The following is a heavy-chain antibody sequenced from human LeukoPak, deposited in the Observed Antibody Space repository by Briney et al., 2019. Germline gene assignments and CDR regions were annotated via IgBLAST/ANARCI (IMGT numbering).Heavy chain of an antibody. CDR3: ARDGVNYYDISGYDI. D-gene: IGHD3-22*01. V-gene: IGHV4-59*01. J-gene: IGHJ4*02. CDR2: IYYSGST. CDR1: GGSISSGY. Sequence: SETLSLTCTVSGGSISSGYWSWIRQPPGKGLEWIGYIYYSGSTNYNPSLKSRVTISVDTSKNQFSLKLSSVTAADAAVYYCARDGVNYYDISGYDIWGRGTLVTVSS.